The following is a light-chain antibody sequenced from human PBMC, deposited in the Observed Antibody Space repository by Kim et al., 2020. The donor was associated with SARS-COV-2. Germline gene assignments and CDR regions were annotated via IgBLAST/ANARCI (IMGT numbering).Light chain of an antibody. J-gene: IGLJ2*01. CDR1: KLGDKY. Sequence: VSPGQTASITCSGGKLGDKYACWYQQKPGQSPVLVIYQDSKRPSGIPERFSGSNSGNTATLTISGTQAMDEADYYCQAWDSSTAVVFGGGTKLTVL. CDR2: QDS. CDR3: QAWDSSTAVV. V-gene: IGLV3-1*01.